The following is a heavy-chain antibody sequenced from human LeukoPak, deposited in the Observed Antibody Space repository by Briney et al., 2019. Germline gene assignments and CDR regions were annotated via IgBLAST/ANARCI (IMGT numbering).Heavy chain of an antibody. CDR1: GGSFSGYY. D-gene: IGHD2-2*01. CDR3: ARRVLPGIVVVPAAKASCWFDP. CDR2: INHSGST. V-gene: IGHV4-34*01. Sequence: SETLSLTCVVYGGSFSGYYWSWIRQPPGKGLEWIGEINHSGSTNYNPSLKSRVTISVDTSKNQFSLKLSSVTAADTAVYYCARRVLPGIVVVPAAKASCWFDPWGQGTLVTVSS. J-gene: IGHJ5*02.